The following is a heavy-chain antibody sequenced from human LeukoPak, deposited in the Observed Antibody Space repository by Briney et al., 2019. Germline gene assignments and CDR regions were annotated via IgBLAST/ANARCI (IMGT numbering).Heavy chain of an antibody. CDR2: INWNGGST. D-gene: IGHD6-19*01. J-gene: IGHJ4*02. CDR3: ARGGRQWLVSDFDY. CDR1: GFTFDDYG. V-gene: IGHV3-20*04. Sequence: GGSLRLSCAASGFTFDDYGMSWVRQAPGKGLEWVSGINWNGGSTGYADSVKGRFTISRDNAKNSLYLQMNSLRAEDTALYYCARGGRQWLVSDFDYWGQGTLVTVSS.